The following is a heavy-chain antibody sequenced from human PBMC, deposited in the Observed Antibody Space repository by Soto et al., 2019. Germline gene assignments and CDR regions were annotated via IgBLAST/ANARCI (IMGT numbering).Heavy chain of an antibody. Sequence: SVKVSCKASGGTFSSYAISWVRQAPGQGLEWMGGIIPIFGTANYAQKFQGRVTITADESTSTAYMELSSLRSEDTAVYYCARVGVRIAVAGTTPYDSSGYYYAFDYLGQGTLVIVSS. V-gene: IGHV1-69*13. CDR2: IIPIFGTA. CDR1: GGTFSSYA. D-gene: IGHD3-22*01. CDR3: ARVGVRIAVAGTTPYDSSGYYYAFDY. J-gene: IGHJ4*02.